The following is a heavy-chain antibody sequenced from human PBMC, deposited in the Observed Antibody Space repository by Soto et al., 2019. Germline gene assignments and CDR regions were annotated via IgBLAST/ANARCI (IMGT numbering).Heavy chain of an antibody. CDR2: IYWDDDK. D-gene: IGHD2-15*01. V-gene: IGHV2-5*02. CDR3: AHRRGISYYFFDY. J-gene: IGHJ4*02. Sequence: QITLKESGPPLVQPTQPLTLTCTFSGFSLSTSGVSVGWIRQPPGKALEWLALIYWDDDKRYSPSLKSRLTITKDTSKNQVVRTVTNMDPVDTATYYCAHRRGISYYFFDYWGPGTLVTVSS. CDR1: GFSLSTSGVS.